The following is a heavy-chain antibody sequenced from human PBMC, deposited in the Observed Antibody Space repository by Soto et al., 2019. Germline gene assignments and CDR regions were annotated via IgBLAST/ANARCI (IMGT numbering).Heavy chain of an antibody. CDR3: ATWDTKRGHIVVVTAIQSAY. J-gene: IGHJ4*02. CDR1: GGTFSSYA. V-gene: IGHV1-69*13. CDR2: IIPIFGTA. D-gene: IGHD2-21*02. Sequence: SVKVSCKASGGTFSSYAISWVRQAPGQGLEWMGGIIPIFGTANYAQKFQGRVTITADESTSTAYMELSSLRSEDTAVYYCATWDTKRGHIVVVTAIQSAYWGQGTLVTVSS.